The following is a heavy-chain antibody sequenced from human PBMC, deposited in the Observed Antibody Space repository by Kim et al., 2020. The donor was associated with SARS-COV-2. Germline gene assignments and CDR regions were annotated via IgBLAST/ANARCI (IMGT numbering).Heavy chain of an antibody. CDR3: AKDSLGGMDV. J-gene: IGHJ6*02. Sequence: NKYYADSVKGRFTISRDNSKNTLYLQMNSLRAEDTAVYYCAKDSLGGMDVWGQGTTVTVSS. D-gene: IGHD7-27*01. V-gene: IGHV3-30*02. CDR2: NK.